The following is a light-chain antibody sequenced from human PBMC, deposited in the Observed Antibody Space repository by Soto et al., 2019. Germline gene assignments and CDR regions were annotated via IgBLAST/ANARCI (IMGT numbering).Light chain of an antibody. CDR1: QAVSSIL. V-gene: IGKV3-20*01. J-gene: IGKJ4*01. Sequence: EVVLTHAPGTLSLSPGERATLSCRASQAVSSILLAWYQQKPGQAPRLLIYGASSRATGIPDRFSGSGSGTDFTLTVSRLEPEDFAVYYCQQNGTSPIFGGGTKV. CDR2: GAS. CDR3: QQNGTSPI.